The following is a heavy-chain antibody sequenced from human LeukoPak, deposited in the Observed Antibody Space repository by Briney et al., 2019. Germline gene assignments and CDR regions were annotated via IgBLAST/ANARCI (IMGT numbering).Heavy chain of an antibody. CDR1: GFTFSSYW. V-gene: IGHV3-7*01. Sequence: GGSLRLSCAASGFTFSSYWMSWVRQAPGKGLEWVANIKQDGSEKYYVDSVKGRFTISRDNAKNSLYLQMNSLRAEDTAVYYCARDRLRVVRLPPSRDNWFDPWGQGALVTVSS. CDR2: IKQDGSEK. D-gene: IGHD4-23*01. J-gene: IGHJ5*02. CDR3: ARDRLRVVRLPPSRDNWFDP.